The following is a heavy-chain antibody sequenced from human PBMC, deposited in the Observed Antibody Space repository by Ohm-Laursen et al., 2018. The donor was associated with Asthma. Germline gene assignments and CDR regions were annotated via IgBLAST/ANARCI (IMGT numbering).Heavy chain of an antibody. V-gene: IGHV4-30-4*01. J-gene: IGHJ4*02. Sequence: SQTLSLTCTVSGGSIGSDDYYWSWIRQPPGKGLEWIGYIYHSVSTYYSPSLKSRVAISGDTSKNQFSLKLSFVTAADTAVYYCARDVMEWYLPAFDFWGQGTLVTVSS. CDR1: GGSIGSDDYY. D-gene: IGHD3-3*01. CDR3: ARDVMEWYLPAFDF. CDR2: IYHSVST.